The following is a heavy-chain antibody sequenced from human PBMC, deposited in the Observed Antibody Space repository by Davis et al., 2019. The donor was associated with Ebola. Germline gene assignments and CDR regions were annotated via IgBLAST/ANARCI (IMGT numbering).Heavy chain of an antibody. CDR1: GYTFTNYY. CDR2: INPNDGRT. D-gene: IGHD2-21*02. Sequence: AASVKVSCKASGYTFTNYYMHWVRQAPGQGLEWMGMINPNDGRTIYAQKFQGRVTVTRDTSTTTVYMDLSSLRSDDTALYYCTRGPAGDVVVTAPFDHWGQGTLVTVSS. CDR3: TRGPAGDVVVTAPFDH. J-gene: IGHJ4*02. V-gene: IGHV1-46*01.